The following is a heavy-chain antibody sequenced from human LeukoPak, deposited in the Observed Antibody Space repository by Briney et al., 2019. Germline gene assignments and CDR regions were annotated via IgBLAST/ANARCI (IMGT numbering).Heavy chain of an antibody. J-gene: IGHJ4*02. D-gene: IGHD2-15*01. Sequence: GGSLRLSCSASGFPFSSYAMHWVRQAPGKGLQWVAFISYDAAVKSYADSVRGRFTVSRDNSKNTLSLQMNSLRPDDTAVYYCARDFSTWYSIDYWGRGTLVTVSS. CDR1: GFPFSSYA. CDR2: ISYDAAVK. V-gene: IGHV3-30-3*01. CDR3: ARDFSTWYSIDY.